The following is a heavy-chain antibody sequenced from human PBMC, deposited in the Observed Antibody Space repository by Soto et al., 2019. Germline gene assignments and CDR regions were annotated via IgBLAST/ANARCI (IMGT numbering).Heavy chain of an antibody. J-gene: IGHJ4*02. V-gene: IGHV4-31*03. CDR1: GGSISSGGYY. D-gene: IGHD3-22*01. Sequence: PSEALSLTCTVSGGSISSGGYYWSWIRQHPGKGLEWIGYIYYSGSTYYNPSLKNRVTISVDTSKNQFSLKLSSVTAADTAVYYCARSNYYDSSGYYIHFDYWGQGTLVTVSS. CDR3: ARSNYYDSSGYYIHFDY. CDR2: IYYSGST.